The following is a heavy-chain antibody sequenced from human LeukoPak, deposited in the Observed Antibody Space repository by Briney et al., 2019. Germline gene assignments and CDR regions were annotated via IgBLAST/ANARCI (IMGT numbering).Heavy chain of an antibody. V-gene: IGHV3-33*01. D-gene: IGHD3-9*01. CDR2: IWYDGSNK. J-gene: IGHJ4*02. CDR1: GFTFSSYG. Sequence: GGSLRLSCAASGFTFSSYGMHWVRQAPGKGLEWVAVIWYDGSNKYYADSVKSRFTISRDNSKNTLYLQMNSLRAEDTAVYYCARDGGYDILTGYPIGFDYWGQGTLVTVSS. CDR3: ARDGGYDILTGYPIGFDY.